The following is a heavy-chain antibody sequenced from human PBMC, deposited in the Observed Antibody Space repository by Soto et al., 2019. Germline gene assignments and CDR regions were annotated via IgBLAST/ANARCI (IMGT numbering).Heavy chain of an antibody. J-gene: IGHJ4*02. CDR3: ARGGQWDFLSDY. Sequence: QVQLVQSGAEVKKPGASVKVSCKASGYSFTRYYINWVRQAPGQGLEWMGWISAYNGNTHYEEKLRGRVTLTTDTSTSTAYMELRSLRSDDTAVYFCARGGQWDFLSDYWGQGTLVTVSS. D-gene: IGHD1-26*01. CDR1: GYSFTRYY. CDR2: ISAYNGNT. V-gene: IGHV1-18*01.